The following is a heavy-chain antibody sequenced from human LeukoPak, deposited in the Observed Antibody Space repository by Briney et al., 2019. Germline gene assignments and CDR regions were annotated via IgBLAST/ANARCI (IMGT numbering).Heavy chain of an antibody. CDR3: ARGGYGGDIVVVPAASREHNWFDP. D-gene: IGHD2-2*01. CDR2: TYYRSKWNN. CDR1: GDSVSSNSAA. J-gene: IGHJ5*02. V-gene: IGHV6-1*01. Sequence: SQTLSLTCAISGDSVSSNSAAWNWIRQSPSRGLEWLGRTYYRSKWNNDYAVSVKSRITINPDTSKNQFSLQLNSVTPEDTAVYYCARGGYGGDIVVVPAASREHNWFDPWGQGTLVTVSS.